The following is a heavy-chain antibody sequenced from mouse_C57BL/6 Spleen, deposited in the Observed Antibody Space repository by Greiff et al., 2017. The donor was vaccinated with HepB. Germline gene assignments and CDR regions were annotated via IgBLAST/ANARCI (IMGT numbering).Heavy chain of an antibody. J-gene: IGHJ4*01. CDR3: AGGNHNYYAMDY. Sequence: VQLQQSGPELVKPGASVKISCKASGYAFSSSWMNWVKQRPGKGLEWIGRIYPGDGETNYNGKFKGKATLTTDKSSSTAYMQLSSLTSEDSAVYFLAGGNHNYYAMDYWGQGTSVTVSS. CDR1: GYAFSSSW. D-gene: IGHD2-1*01. V-gene: IGHV1-82*01. CDR2: IYPGDGET.